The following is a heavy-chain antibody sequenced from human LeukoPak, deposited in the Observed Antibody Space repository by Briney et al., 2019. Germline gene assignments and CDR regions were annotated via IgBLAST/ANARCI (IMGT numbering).Heavy chain of an antibody. J-gene: IGHJ4*02. CDR3: ARDLSSWYSY. D-gene: IGHD6-13*01. Sequence: SETLSLTCAVSGYSISSGYYWGWIRQPPGKGLEWIGSIYRSGSTYYNPSLKSRVTTSVDTSKNQLFLKLTSVTAADTAMYYCARDLSSWYSYWGQGTPVTVSS. V-gene: IGHV4-38-2*02. CDR2: IYRSGST. CDR1: GYSISSGYY.